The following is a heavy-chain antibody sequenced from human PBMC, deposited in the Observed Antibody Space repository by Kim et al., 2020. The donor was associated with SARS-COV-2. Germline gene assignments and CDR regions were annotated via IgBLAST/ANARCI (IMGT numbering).Heavy chain of an antibody. CDR3: ARAPQGYCDTNSCSGNWYDP. D-gene: IGHD2-15*01. J-gene: IGHJ5*02. Sequence: GGSLRLSCAASGFTFSSYRMHWVRQAPGKGLEWVSSISSGGNYIYYADSVRGRFTISRDNAKNSLSLQMNSLRAEDTALYYCARAPQGYCDTNSCSGNWYDPWGQGTLVTVSS. CDR2: ISSGGNYI. CDR1: GFTFSSYR. V-gene: IGHV3-21*06.